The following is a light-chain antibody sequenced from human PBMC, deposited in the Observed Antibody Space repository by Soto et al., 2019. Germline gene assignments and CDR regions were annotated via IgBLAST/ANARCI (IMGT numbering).Light chain of an antibody. CDR2: RAS. J-gene: IGKJ1*01. Sequence: DFVMTQSPDSLAVSLGERATINCKSSQSVLFSSNNKNYLAWYQQKPGQPPKLLIYRASTRESGVPERFSGSGSETDFTLTISSLRAEDVAVYYCQQYYSTPQTFGQGTKVEIK. V-gene: IGKV4-1*01. CDR3: QQYYSTPQT. CDR1: QSVLFSSNNKNY.